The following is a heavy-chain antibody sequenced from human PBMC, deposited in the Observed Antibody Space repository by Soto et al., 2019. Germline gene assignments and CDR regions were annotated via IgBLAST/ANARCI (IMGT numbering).Heavy chain of an antibody. D-gene: IGHD2-21*01. CDR3: APVRNFAKLFIL. CDR2: INQGGST. J-gene: IGHJ4*02. Sequence: SETLSLTCAVYGGSFSNYYWSWIRQPPGKGLEWIGEINQGGSTTYTPSLESRVTMSLDTSKNQYFLKLNSVTAADTAVYYYAPVRNFAKLFILWGQGTPVTVSS. V-gene: IGHV4-34*01. CDR1: GGSFSNYY.